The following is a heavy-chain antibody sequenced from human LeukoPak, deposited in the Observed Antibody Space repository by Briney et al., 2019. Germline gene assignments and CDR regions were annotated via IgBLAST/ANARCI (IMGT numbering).Heavy chain of an antibody. J-gene: IGHJ3*02. D-gene: IGHD3-22*01. CDR3: ARGPVYYEDAFDI. CDR1: GGSISSGDYF. CDR2: IYYSGSA. Sequence: SETLSLTCTVSGGSISSGDYFWSWIRQPPGEGLEWIGYIYYSGSAHYNPSLKSRVTLLVDTSKNQFSLKLSSVTAADTAVYYCARGPVYYEDAFDIWGQGTMVTVSS. V-gene: IGHV4-30-4*08.